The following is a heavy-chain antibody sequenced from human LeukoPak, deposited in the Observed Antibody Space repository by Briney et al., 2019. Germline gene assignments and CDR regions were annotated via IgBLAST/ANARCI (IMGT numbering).Heavy chain of an antibody. V-gene: IGHV3-48*04. CDR3: ARDNLAAAGDDNFDI. J-gene: IGHJ3*02. CDR1: GFTFSSHA. D-gene: IGHD6-13*01. CDR2: ISISSSSV. Sequence: GGSLRLSCAASGFTFSSHAMNWVRQAPGKGLEWVSYISISSSSVYYADSVKGRFTISRDNAKNSLYLQMNSLRAEDTAIYYCARDNLAAAGDDNFDIWGQGIMVTVSS.